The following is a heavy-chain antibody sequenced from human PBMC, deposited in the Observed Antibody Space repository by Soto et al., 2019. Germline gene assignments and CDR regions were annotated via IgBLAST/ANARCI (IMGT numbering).Heavy chain of an antibody. CDR1: GYTLTELS. CDR3: ATDGSMVRGPNYYYGMDV. J-gene: IGHJ6*02. Sequence: GASVKVSCKVSGYTLTELSMHWVRQAPGKGLEWMGGFDPEDGETIYAQKFQGRVTMTEDTSTDTAYMELSSLRSEDTAVYYCATDGSMVRGPNYYYGMDVWGQGTTVTVSS. D-gene: IGHD3-10*01. V-gene: IGHV1-24*01. CDR2: FDPEDGET.